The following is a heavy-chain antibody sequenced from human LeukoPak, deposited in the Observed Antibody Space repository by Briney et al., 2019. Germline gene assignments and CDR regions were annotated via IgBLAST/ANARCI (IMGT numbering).Heavy chain of an antibody. D-gene: IGHD2-15*01. Sequence: ASVKVSCKASGYIFTGYYMHWVRQAPGQGLEWMGRINPNSGGTNYAQKFQGRVTMTRDTSISTAYMELSRLRSDDTAVYYCARVGYCSGGSCSPPDYWGQGTLVTVSS. CDR2: INPNSGGT. V-gene: IGHV1-2*06. J-gene: IGHJ4*02. CDR3: ARVGYCSGGSCSPPDY. CDR1: GYIFTGYY.